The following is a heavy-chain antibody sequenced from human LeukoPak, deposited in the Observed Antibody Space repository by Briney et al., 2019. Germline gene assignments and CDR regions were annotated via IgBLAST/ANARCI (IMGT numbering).Heavy chain of an antibody. V-gene: IGHV3-21*01. J-gene: IGHJ2*01. D-gene: IGHD1-26*01. Sequence: PGGSLRLSCAASGFTFSSYEMNWVRQAPGKGLEWVSSISSSSSYIYYADSVKGRFTISRDNAKNSLYLQMNSLRAEDTAVYYCARGPRVSGSYGAWYFDLWGRGTLVTVSS. CDR3: ARGPRVSGSYGAWYFDL. CDR2: ISSSSSYI. CDR1: GFTFSSYE.